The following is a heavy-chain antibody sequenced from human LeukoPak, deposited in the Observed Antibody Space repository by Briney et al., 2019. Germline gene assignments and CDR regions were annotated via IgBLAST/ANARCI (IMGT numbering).Heavy chain of an antibody. Sequence: PSETLSLTCTVSGGSISSYYWSWIRQPPGKGLEWIGYIYYSGSTNYNPSLKGRVTISVDTSKNQFSLKLSSVTAADTAVYYCARELSHSSGYYDYWGQGTLVTVSS. CDR1: GGSISSYY. CDR2: IYYSGST. J-gene: IGHJ4*02. D-gene: IGHD3-22*01. V-gene: IGHV4-59*01. CDR3: ARELSHSSGYYDY.